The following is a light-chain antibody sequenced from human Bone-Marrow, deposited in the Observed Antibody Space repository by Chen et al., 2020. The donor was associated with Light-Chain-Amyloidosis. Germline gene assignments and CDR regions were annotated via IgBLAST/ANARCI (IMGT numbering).Light chain of an antibody. CDR1: GSDVGVYNL. V-gene: IGLV2-14*02. CDR2: EVT. Sequence: QSALPHPASASGSPGQSITLHCAGTGSDVGVYNLVSWYQQHPGKAPKLMIYEVTKRPSGIPERLSGSNSGNTATLTISRVEAGDEADYYCQVWDRSSDRPVFGGGTKLTVL. J-gene: IGLJ3*02. CDR3: QVWDRSSDRPV.